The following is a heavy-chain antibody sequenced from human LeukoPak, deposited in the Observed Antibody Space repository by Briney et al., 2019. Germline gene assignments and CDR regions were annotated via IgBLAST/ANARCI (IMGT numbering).Heavy chain of an antibody. Sequence: GGSLRLSCAASGFTFINAWMTWVRQAPGKGLEWVGRIQSTTNGGTPDHATPVKGRFTISRDDSKNTPYLQMNSLKTEDTAVYYCTSGVGTLDYWGQGALVTASS. CDR1: GFTFINAW. V-gene: IGHV3-15*01. J-gene: IGHJ4*02. D-gene: IGHD1-14*01. CDR3: TSGVGTLDY. CDR2: IQSTTNGGTP.